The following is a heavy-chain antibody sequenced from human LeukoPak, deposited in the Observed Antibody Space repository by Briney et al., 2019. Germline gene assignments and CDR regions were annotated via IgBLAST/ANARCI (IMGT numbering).Heavy chain of an antibody. J-gene: IGHJ3*02. D-gene: IGHD2-2*01. CDR3: ARQYQYCSSTSCYRHDAFDI. Sequence: GESLQISCQGSGYSFTSYWIGWVRQMPGKGLGWMGIIYPGDSDTRYSPSFQGQVTISADKSISTAYLQWSSLKASDTAMYYCARQYQYCSSTSCYRHDAFDIWGQGTMVTVSS. CDR2: IYPGDSDT. V-gene: IGHV5-51*01. CDR1: GYSFTSYW.